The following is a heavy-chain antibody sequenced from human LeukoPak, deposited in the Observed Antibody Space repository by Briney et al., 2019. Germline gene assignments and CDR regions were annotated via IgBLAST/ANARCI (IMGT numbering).Heavy chain of an antibody. CDR2: ISGSGGST. CDR3: AKAGGSVIGDY. CDR1: VFTVSIYA. D-gene: IGHD3-10*01. J-gene: IGHJ4*02. V-gene: IGHV3-23*01. Sequence: GSLRLSCAASVFTVSIYAMSWVRQAPAKGLEWVSAISGSGGSTYYADSVKGRFTISRDNSKNTLYLQMNSLRAEDTAVYYCAKAGGSVIGDYWGQGTLVTVSS.